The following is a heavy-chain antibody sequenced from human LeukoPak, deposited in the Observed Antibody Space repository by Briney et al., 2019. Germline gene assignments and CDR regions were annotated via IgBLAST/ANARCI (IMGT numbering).Heavy chain of an antibody. CDR3: SRHCSGGSCYSTSWFDP. V-gene: IGHV5-51*01. D-gene: IGHD2-15*01. CDR2: IYPGDSDT. J-gene: IGHJ5*02. Sequence: GESLKISCKGSGYSFTSYWIGWVRQMPGKGLECMGIIYPGDSDTRYSPSFQGQVTISADKSISTAYLQWSSLKASDTAMYYCSRHCSGGSCYSTSWFDPWGQGTLVTVSS. CDR1: GYSFTSYW.